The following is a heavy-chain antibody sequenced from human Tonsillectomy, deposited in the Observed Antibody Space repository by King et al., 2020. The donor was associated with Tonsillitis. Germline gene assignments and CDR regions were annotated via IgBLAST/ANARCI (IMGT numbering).Heavy chain of an antibody. J-gene: IGHJ3*02. D-gene: IGHD5-12*01. CDR1: GYTFTSYY. V-gene: IGHV1-46*01. CDR2: INPSGGST. CDR3: ARDSVPTYSGSPHAGAFDI. Sequence: VQLVESGAEVKKTGASVKVSCKASGYTFTSYYMHWVRQAPGQGLEWMGIINPSGGSTSYAQKFQGRVTMTRDTSTSTVYMELSSLRSEDPAVYYCARDSVPTYSGSPHAGAFDIWGQGTMVTVSS.